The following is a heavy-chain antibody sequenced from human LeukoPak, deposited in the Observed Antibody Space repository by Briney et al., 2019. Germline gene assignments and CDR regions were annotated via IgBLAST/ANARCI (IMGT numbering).Heavy chain of an antibody. CDR1: GFVFSTYG. J-gene: IGHJ4*02. CDR2: IFSDGYTK. Sequence: PGGSLRLSCAASGFVFSTYGMHWVRQAPGKGLEWVAVIFSDGYTKYYAGSLRDRFTISRDDSKNTLYLHMNSPIPGDTGVYYCARASGPFDFWGQGTLLTVSS. V-gene: IGHV3-33*01. CDR3: ARASGPFDF. D-gene: IGHD3-10*01.